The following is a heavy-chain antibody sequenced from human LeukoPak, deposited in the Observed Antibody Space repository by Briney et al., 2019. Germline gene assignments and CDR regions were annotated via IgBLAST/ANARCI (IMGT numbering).Heavy chain of an antibody. Sequence: PVKVSCKASGYTFTSYGISWVRQAPGQGLEWMGRIIPILGIANYAQKFQGRVTITADKSTSTAYMELSSLRSEDTAVYYCARDGDDILTGYGMESLGDYYYNMDVWGQGTTVTVSS. CDR1: GYTFTSYG. D-gene: IGHD3-9*01. CDR2: IIPILGIA. V-gene: IGHV1-69*04. CDR3: ARDGDDILTGYGMESLGDYYYNMDV. J-gene: IGHJ6*02.